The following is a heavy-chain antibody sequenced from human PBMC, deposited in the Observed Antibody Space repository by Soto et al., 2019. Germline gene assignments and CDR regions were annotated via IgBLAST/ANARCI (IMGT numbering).Heavy chain of an antibody. J-gene: IGHJ5*02. V-gene: IGHV3-11*01. CDR2: ITASGSTK. D-gene: IGHD1-7*01. Sequence: QVQLVESGGGLVKPGGSLRLSCTASGFAISDYDMTWIRQAPGKGLEWVSYITASGSTKDYAESVKGRFILSRDTAKNTQFLQMNSLRGDDTATYYCARHGGTFDPWGQGTLVTVSS. CDR3: ARHGGTFDP. CDR1: GFAISDYD.